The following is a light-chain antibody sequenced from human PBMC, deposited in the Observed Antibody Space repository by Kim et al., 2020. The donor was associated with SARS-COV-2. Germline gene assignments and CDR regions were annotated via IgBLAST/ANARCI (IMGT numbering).Light chain of an antibody. CDR2: QDT. CDR1: KLGEKY. J-gene: IGLJ3*02. CDR3: QAWDNTWV. V-gene: IGLV3-1*01. Sequence: SYELTQPPSVSVSPGQTVTITCSGDKLGEKYSSWYQQQPGQAPVLAIYQDTKRPSGIPERFAGSNSGNTATLTISGAQAMDEADYYCQAWDNTWVFGGGT.